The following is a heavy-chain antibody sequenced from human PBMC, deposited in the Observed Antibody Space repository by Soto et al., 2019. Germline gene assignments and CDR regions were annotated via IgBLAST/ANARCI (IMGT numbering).Heavy chain of an antibody. CDR2: INPYSGDT. V-gene: IGHV1-2*02. D-gene: IGHD2-15*01. CDR1: GYTFTDYY. CDR3: XXXDSADY. J-gene: IGHJ4*01. Sequence: QVQVVQSGPEVKKPGASVKVSCKTSGYTFTDYYIHWVRQAPGQGLDWMGWINPYSGDTHYAQIXQGXXXXTXXTAFSTAYMELSXLXXXXXXXXXXXXXDSADY.